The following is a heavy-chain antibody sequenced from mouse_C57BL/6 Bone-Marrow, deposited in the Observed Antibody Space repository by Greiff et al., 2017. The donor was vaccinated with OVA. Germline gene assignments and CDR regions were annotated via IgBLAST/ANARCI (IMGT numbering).Heavy chain of an antibody. CDR1: GYTFTSYG. CDR2: IYPRSGNT. J-gene: IGHJ1*03. CDR3: ARWARRRGHWYFDV. Sequence: QVQLQQSGAELARPGASVKLSCKASGYTFTSYGISWVKQRTGQGLEWIGEIYPRSGNTYYNEKFKGKATLTADKSSSTAYMELRSLTSEDSAVYFCARWARRRGHWYFDVWGTGTTVTVSS. V-gene: IGHV1-81*01. D-gene: IGHD2-12*01.